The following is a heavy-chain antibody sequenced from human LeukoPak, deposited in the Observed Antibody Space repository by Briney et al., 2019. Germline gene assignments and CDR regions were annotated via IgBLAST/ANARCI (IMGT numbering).Heavy chain of an antibody. D-gene: IGHD2-2*01. CDR3: ARDRGVPYYFDY. V-gene: IGHV1-2*02. J-gene: IGHJ4*02. Sequence: ASVKVSCKASGYTFTVYFMHWVRQAPGQGPEWMGWINPNSGGTNYAQNFQGRVTMTRDTSISTAYMELSGLRSDDTAIYYCARDRGVPYYFDYWGQGTLATVSS. CDR2: INPNSGGT. CDR1: GYTFTVYF.